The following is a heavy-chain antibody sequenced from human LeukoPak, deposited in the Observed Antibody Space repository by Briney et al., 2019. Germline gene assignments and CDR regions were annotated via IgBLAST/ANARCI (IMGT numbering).Heavy chain of an antibody. Sequence: ASVKVSCKTSGYNFTTYFITWVRQAPGQGLEWMGWISPYSGHTKYAHSLQVRVTMTTDTSTSTAFMELRSLMSDDTAVYFCAREGESRKLDSWGQGTLVTVSS. CDR1: GYNFTTYF. D-gene: IGHD1-26*01. CDR2: ISPYSGHT. CDR3: AREGESRKLDS. J-gene: IGHJ5*01. V-gene: IGHV1-18*04.